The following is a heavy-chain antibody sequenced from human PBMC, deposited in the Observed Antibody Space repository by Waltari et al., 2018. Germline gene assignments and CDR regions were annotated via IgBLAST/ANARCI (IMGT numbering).Heavy chain of an antibody. V-gene: IGHV4-38-2*02. CDR1: GYSISSGYY. J-gene: IGHJ2*01. CDR3: ARDLILGDTWYFDL. CDR2: IWHSGST. D-gene: IGHD3-16*01. Sequence: QVQLQESGPGLVKPSETLSLTCAVSGYSISSGYYWGWIRQPPGKGLEWIGSIWHSGSTYYSPSLKSRFTLSVDTSRNQFSLKLTSLTAADTAVYFCARDLILGDTWYFDLWGRGTLVTVSS.